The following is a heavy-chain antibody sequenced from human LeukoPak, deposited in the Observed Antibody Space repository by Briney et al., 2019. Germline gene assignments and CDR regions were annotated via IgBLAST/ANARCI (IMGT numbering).Heavy chain of an antibody. V-gene: IGHV3-66*02. Sequence: GGSLRLSCAASGFTVSSNYMSWFRQAPGKGLEWVSVIYSAGSTYYADSVKGRFTISRDNSKNTLYLQMNSLRAEDTAVYYCARGIAGGYSYGLDYWGQGTLVTVSS. CDR1: GFTVSSNY. CDR3: ARGIAGGYSYGLDY. J-gene: IGHJ4*02. CDR2: IYSAGST. D-gene: IGHD5-18*01.